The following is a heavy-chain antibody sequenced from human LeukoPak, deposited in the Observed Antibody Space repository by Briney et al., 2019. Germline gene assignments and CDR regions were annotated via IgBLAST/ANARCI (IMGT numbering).Heavy chain of an antibody. D-gene: IGHD3-22*01. CDR2: ISYDGSNK. V-gene: IGHV3-30*01. CDR1: GFTFSSYA. J-gene: IGHJ4*02. Sequence: GGSLRLSCAASGFTFSSYAMHWVRQAPGKGLEWVAVISYDGSNKYYADSVKGRFTISRDNSKNTLYLQMNSLRAEDTAVYYCARDLTSDYYDSSEPLDYWGQGTLVTVSS. CDR3: ARDLTSDYYDSSEPLDY.